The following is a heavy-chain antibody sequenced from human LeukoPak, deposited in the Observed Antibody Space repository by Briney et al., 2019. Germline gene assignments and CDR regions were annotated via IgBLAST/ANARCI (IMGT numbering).Heavy chain of an antibody. V-gene: IGHV4-39*01. CDR3: ASSASNWGSTDYYYYYYMDV. CDR1: GGSISSSSYY. CDR2: IYYSGST. J-gene: IGHJ6*03. D-gene: IGHD7-27*01. Sequence: SETLSLTCTVSGGSISSSSYYWGWIRQPPGKGLEWIGSIYYSGSTYYNPSLKSRVTISVDTSKNQFSLKLSSVTAADTAVYYCASSASNWGSTDYYYYYYMDVWGKGTTVTVSS.